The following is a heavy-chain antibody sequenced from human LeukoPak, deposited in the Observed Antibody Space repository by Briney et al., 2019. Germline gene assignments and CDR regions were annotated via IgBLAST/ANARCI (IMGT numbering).Heavy chain of an antibody. CDR2: ISGSGGST. J-gene: IGHJ3*02. CDR3: AKDRHGYGTDAFDI. Sequence: GGSLRLSCAASGFTFSSYAMSWVRQAPGKGLEWVSVISGSGGSTCYADSVKGRFTISRDNSKNTLYVQMNSLRAEDTAVYYCAKDRHGYGTDAFDIWGQGTMVTVSS. CDR1: GFTFSSYA. V-gene: IGHV3-23*01. D-gene: IGHD5-12*01.